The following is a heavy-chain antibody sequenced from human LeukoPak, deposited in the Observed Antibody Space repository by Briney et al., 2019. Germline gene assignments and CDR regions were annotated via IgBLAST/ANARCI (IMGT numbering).Heavy chain of an antibody. CDR1: GFTFGDCA. CDR2: IRKKFYGGTT. V-gene: IGHV3-49*05. CDR3: SSGLGIVAVVAAT. Sequence: NPGGSLRLSCTASGFTFGDCAISWFRQAPGKGPEWVGFIRKKFYGGTTEYAASVRGRFTISRDDSKNIAYLQMNSLQIEDTGVYYCSSGLGIVAVVAATWGQGTLVTVSS. J-gene: IGHJ4*02. D-gene: IGHD2-15*01.